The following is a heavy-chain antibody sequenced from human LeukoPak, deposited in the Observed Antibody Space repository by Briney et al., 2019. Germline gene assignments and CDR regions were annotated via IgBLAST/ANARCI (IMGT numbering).Heavy chain of an antibody. CDR1: GFTFSSYD. V-gene: IGHV3-13*01. Sequence: PGGSLRLSCAASGFTFSSYDMHWVRQATGKGLEWVSAIGTAGDTYYPGSVKGRFTISRENAKNSLYLQMNSLRAGDTAVYYCARGSIAAAGLSTGFDPWGQGTLVTVSS. J-gene: IGHJ5*02. D-gene: IGHD6-13*01. CDR3: ARGSIAAAGLSTGFDP. CDR2: IGTAGDT.